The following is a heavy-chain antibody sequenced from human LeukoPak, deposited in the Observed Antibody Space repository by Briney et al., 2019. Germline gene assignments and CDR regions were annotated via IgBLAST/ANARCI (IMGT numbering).Heavy chain of an antibody. V-gene: IGHV3-21*01. Sequence: PGGSLRLSCAVSGFTFDTYAMTWVRQAPGKGLEWVSSISSSGTFISYADSVKGRFTISRDNAKNSLYLQMNSLRADDSAVYYCARDPLAGTLVIFFDHWGQGTLVTVSS. CDR2: ISSSGTFI. CDR3: ARDPLAGTLVIFFDH. CDR1: GFTFDTYA. D-gene: IGHD6-13*01. J-gene: IGHJ4*02.